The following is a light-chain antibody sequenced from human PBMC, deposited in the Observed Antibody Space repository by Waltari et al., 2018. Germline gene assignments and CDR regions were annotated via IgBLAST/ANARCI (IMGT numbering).Light chain of an antibody. CDR2: AVP. CDR3: CSYAGNRIWI. J-gene: IGLJ2*01. CDR1: SSDVGGYDL. V-gene: IGLV2-23*02. Sequence: QSALAQPASVSGSPGRSITISCSGSSSDVGGYDLVSWYQQKPGRAPKLIISAVPERPPGALDRFSGSKSGNTASLTISGLLPEDEADYYCCSYAGNRIWIFGGGTKVTVL.